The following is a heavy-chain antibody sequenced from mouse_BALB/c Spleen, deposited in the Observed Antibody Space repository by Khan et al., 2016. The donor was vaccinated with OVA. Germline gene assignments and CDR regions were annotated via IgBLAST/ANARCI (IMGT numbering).Heavy chain of an antibody. CDR3: ARDYGSLYWYFDV. V-gene: IGHV3-5*02. D-gene: IGHD1-1*01. J-gene: IGHJ1*01. CDR2: IYYSGTV. Sequence: EVQLQESGPGLVKPSQTVSLTCTVTGISITSGNYRWSWIRHFPGNKLEWIGNIYYSGTVTYNPSLTSRTTITRDTSTNQFFLEMNSLTAEATDPYSCARDYGSLYWYFDVWGEGTTVTVSS. CDR1: GISITSGNYR.